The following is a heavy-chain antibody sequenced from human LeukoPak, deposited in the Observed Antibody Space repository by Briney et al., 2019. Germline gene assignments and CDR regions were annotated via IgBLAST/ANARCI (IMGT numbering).Heavy chain of an antibody. V-gene: IGHV1-2*02. CDR2: INPNSGGT. J-gene: IGHJ4*02. CDR3: TRVLGSDY. Sequence: ASVKVSCKASRYTFTDYYMNWVRQAPGQGLEWMGWINPNSGGTNYAQKFQGRVTMTRDTSISTAYMELSSLRSDDTAMYYCTRVLGSDYWGQGTLVTVSP. D-gene: IGHD1-26*01. CDR1: RYTFTDYY.